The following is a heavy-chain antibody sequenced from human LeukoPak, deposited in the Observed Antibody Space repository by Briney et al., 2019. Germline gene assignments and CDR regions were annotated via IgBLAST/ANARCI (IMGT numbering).Heavy chain of an antibody. D-gene: IGHD2-15*01. CDR3: TRDIAGSGTAMDV. J-gene: IGHJ6*03. Sequence: GGSLRLSCAASGFTFSTYDMHWVRQATGEGLEWVATIGTSGDTYYAGSVKGRFTISREDGKNSLFLQMNSLRAGDTAAYYCTRDIAGSGTAMDVWGKGTTVTVSS. V-gene: IGHV3-13*01. CDR1: GFTFSTYD. CDR2: IGTSGDT.